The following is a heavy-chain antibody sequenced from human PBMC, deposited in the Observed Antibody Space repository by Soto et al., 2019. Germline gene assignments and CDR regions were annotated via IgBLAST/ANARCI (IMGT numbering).Heavy chain of an antibody. V-gene: IGHV3-33*01. CDR2: IWYDGSNK. Sequence: GGSLRLSFAASGFTFSSYGMHWVCQAQGKGLEWVAVIWYDGSNKYYADSVKGRFTISRDNSKNTLYLQMNSLRAEDTAVYYCARLQGDSNYYYYYYYMDVWGKGTTVTVS. J-gene: IGHJ6*03. CDR1: GFTFSSYG. CDR3: ARLQGDSNYYYYYYYMDV. D-gene: IGHD2-21*02.